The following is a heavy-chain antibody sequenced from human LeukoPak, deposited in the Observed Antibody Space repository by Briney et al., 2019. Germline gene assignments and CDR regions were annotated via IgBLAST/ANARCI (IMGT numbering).Heavy chain of an antibody. D-gene: IGHD6-19*01. CDR1: GGTFSSYA. CDR3: ARMAAVPGWIDY. J-gene: IGHJ4*02. CDR2: IIPIFGTA. V-gene: IGHV1-69*01. Sequence: SVKVSCKASGGTFSSYAISWVRQAPGQGLEWMGGIIPIFGTANYAQKFQGRVTITADESTSTAYMELSSLRSDDTAVYYCARMAAVPGWIDYWGQGTLVTVSS.